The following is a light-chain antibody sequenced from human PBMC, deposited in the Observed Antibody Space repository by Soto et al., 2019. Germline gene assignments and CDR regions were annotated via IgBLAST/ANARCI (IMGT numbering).Light chain of an antibody. J-gene: IGLJ1*01. V-gene: IGLV2-14*01. Sequence: QSALTQPASGSGSPGQTINISCTRTSSDIGGYYAVSWYQHHPGKAPKLIIYEVTHRPAGISDRFSASKSGNTASLTISGLQAEDEADYYCNSFRVNHLYVFGTGTKVTVL. CDR3: NSFRVNHLYV. CDR1: SSDIGGYYA. CDR2: EVT.